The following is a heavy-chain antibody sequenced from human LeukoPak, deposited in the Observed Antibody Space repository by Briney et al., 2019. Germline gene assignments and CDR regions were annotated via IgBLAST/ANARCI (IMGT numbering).Heavy chain of an antibody. CDR3: ARAYCSSTSCYLRRTMDV. J-gene: IGHJ6*03. V-gene: IGHV1-8*01. D-gene: IGHD2-2*01. Sequence: RAASVKVSCKASGYTFTSYDINWVRQATGQGLEWMGWMNPNSGNTGYAQKFQGRVTMTRNTSISTAYMELSRLRSEDTAVYYCARAYCSSTSCYLRRTMDVWGKGTTVTISS. CDR1: GYTFTSYD. CDR2: MNPNSGNT.